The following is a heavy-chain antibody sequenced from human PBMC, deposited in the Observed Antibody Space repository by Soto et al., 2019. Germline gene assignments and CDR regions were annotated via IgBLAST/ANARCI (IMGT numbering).Heavy chain of an antibody. D-gene: IGHD6-13*01. CDR1: GFTFSSYW. CDR2: IKQDGSEK. V-gene: IGHV3-7*01. J-gene: IGHJ6*02. CDR3: ARIASAGRGWDV. Sequence: EVQLVESGGGLVQPGGSLRLSCAASGFTFSSYWMSWVRQAPVKGLEWVDNIKQDGSEKNYVDFMEGRFTISRDNAEISLYLQMNSLRAEDTAVYYCARIASAGRGWDVWGQGTTVVVS.